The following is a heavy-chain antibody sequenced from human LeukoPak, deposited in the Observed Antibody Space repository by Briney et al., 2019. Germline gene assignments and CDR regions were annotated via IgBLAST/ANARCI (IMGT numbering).Heavy chain of an antibody. CDR2: INGSGGST. CDR3: AKDYDFWSGGGFDY. J-gene: IGHJ4*02. D-gene: IGHD3-3*01. V-gene: IGHV3-23*01. CDR1: GFTFSSYA. Sequence: PGGSLRLSCAASGFTFSSYAMSWVRQAPGKGLEWVSAINGSGGSTYYADSVKDRFTISRDNSKNTLYLQMNSLRAEDTAVYYCAKDYDFWSGGGFDYWGQGTLVTVSS.